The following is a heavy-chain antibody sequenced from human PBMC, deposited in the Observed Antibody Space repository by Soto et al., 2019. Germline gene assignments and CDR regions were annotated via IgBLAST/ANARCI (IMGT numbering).Heavy chain of an antibody. CDR1: GGSISSFY. Sequence: LSLTCTVSGGSISSFYWSWIRQPAGKGLEWIGRIYSGGRNNYNPCLKSRVTMSVDTSKNQFSLRLSSVTAADTAMYYCARGSSRWDYWDQGTLVTVSS. CDR2: IYSGGRN. J-gene: IGHJ4*02. V-gene: IGHV4-4*07. CDR3: ARGSSRWDY. D-gene: IGHD6-13*01.